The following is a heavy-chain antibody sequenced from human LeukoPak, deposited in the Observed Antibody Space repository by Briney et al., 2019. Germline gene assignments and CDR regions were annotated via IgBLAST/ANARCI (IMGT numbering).Heavy chain of an antibody. V-gene: IGHV4-30-2*01. CDR2: IYRSGST. J-gene: IGHJ4*02. CDR3: ARYQMVRGVVDY. Sequence: SQTLYLTCAVSGGSISSGGYSWSWIRQPPGKGLEWIGYIYRSGSTYYNPSLKSRVTISVDRSKNQFSLKLSSVTAADTAVYYCARYQMVRGVVDYWGQGTLVTVSS. CDR1: GGSISSGGYS. D-gene: IGHD3-10*01.